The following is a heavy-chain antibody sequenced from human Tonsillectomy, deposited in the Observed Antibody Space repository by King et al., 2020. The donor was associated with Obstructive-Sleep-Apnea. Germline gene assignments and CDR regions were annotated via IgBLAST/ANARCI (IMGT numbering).Heavy chain of an antibody. CDR1: GFTFSRYA. V-gene: IGHV3-30*04. Sequence: HVQLVESGGGVVQPGRSLRLSCAASGFTFSRYAMHWVRQAPGKGLEWVGVISYDGSIKNYADSVKGRITISRDNSRKTVHLQMNSLRAEDTAVYYCAREPERPLYGDYFDYWGQGSLVTVSS. CDR3: AREPERPLYGDYFDY. CDR2: ISYDGSIK. D-gene: IGHD4-17*01. J-gene: IGHJ4*02.